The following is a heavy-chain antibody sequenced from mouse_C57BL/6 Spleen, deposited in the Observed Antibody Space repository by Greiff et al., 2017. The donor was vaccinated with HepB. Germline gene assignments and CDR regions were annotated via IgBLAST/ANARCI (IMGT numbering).Heavy chain of an antibody. V-gene: IGHV2-5*01. D-gene: IGHD2-2*01. Sequence: QVQLQQSGPGLVQPSQSLSITCTVSGFSLTSYGVHWVRQSPGKGLEWLGVIWRGGSTDYNAAFMSRLSITKDNSKSQVFFKMNSLQADDTAIYYCAKGIYYGYDWYFDVWGTGTTVTVSS. CDR3: AKGIYYGYDWYFDV. J-gene: IGHJ1*03. CDR1: GFSLTSYG. CDR2: IWRGGST.